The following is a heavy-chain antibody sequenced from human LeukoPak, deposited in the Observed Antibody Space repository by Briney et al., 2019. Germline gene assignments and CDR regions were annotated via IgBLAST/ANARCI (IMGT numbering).Heavy chain of an antibody. V-gene: IGHV3-74*01. J-gene: IGHJ5*02. CDR2: INSDGSST. CDR3: ARDPKLLWFGELLQDNWFDP. CDR1: GFTFSRYW. D-gene: IGHD3-10*01. Sequence: PGGSLRLSCAASGFTFSRYWMHWVRQAPGKGLVWVSRINSDGSSTSYADSVKGRFTISRDNAKNTLYLQMNSLRAEDTAVYYCARDPKLLWFGELLQDNWFDPWGQGTLVTVSS.